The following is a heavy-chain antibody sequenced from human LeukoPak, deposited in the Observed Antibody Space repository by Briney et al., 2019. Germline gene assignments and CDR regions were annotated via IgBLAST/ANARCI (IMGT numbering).Heavy chain of an antibody. CDR1: GYTLTELS. CDR2: FDPEDGET. Sequence: GASVKVSCKVSGYTLTELSMHWVRQAPGKGLEWMGGFDPEDGETIYAQKFQGRVTMTEDTSTDTAYMELSSLRSEDTAVYYCPTAVSRDGYNVDYYYYMDVWGKGTTVTVSS. CDR3: PTAVSRDGYNVDYYYYMDV. D-gene: IGHD5-24*01. V-gene: IGHV1-24*01. J-gene: IGHJ6*03.